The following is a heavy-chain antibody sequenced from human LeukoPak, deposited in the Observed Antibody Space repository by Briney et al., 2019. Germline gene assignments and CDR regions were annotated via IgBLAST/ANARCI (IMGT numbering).Heavy chain of an antibody. J-gene: IGHJ4*02. CDR3: ASGRTDIVVVPATLRNYYFDY. D-gene: IGHD2-2*01. CDR2: IIPIFGTA. CDR1: GGTFSSYA. Sequence: SVKVSCKASGGTFSSYAISWVRQAPGQGLEWMGGIIPIFGTANYAQKFQGRVTITADKSTSTAYMELSSLRSEDTAVHYCASGRTDIVVVPATLRNYYFDYWGQGTLVTVSS. V-gene: IGHV1-69*06.